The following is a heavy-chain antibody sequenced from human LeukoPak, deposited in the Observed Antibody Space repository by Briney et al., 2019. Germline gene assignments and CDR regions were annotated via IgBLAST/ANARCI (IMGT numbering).Heavy chain of an antibody. CDR3: ARYYGP. CDR1: GGSISGSSYY. CDR2: IYYSGST. V-gene: IGHV4-39*01. J-gene: IGHJ4*02. D-gene: IGHD3-16*01. Sequence: PSEALSLTCTVSGGSISGSSYYWGWIRQPPGKGLEWIGSIYYSGSTYYNPSLKSRVTISVDTSKNQFSLKLNSVTATDTAVYYCARYYGPWGQGTLVTVSS.